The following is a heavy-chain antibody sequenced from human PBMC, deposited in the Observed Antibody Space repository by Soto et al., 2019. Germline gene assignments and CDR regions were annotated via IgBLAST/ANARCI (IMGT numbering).Heavy chain of an antibody. J-gene: IGHJ4*02. Sequence: GESLKISCKGSGYSFTSYWIGWVRQMPGKGLEWMGIIYPGDSDTRYSPSFQGQVTISADKSISTAYLQWSSLKASDTAMYYCARWSRAVAATQTSFDYWGQGTLVTVSS. CDR3: ARWSRAVAATQTSFDY. D-gene: IGHD2-15*01. V-gene: IGHV5-51*01. CDR1: GYSFTSYW. CDR2: IYPGDSDT.